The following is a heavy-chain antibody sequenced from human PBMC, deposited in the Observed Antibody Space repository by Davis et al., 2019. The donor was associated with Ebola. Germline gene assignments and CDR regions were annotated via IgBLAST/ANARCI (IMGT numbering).Heavy chain of an antibody. CDR1: GGSFSRYY. Sequence: SETLSLTCAVYGGSFSRYYWSWIRQPPGKGLEWIGEINHSGSTNYNPSLKSRVTISVDTSKNQFSLKLSSVTAADTAVYYCARSHYGSGSYYPLFDYWGQGTLVTVSS. CDR2: INHSGST. V-gene: IGHV4-34*01. CDR3: ARSHYGSGSYYPLFDY. D-gene: IGHD3-10*01. J-gene: IGHJ4*02.